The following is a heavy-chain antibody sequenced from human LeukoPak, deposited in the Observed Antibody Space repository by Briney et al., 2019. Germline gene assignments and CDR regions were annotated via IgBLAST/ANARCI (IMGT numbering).Heavy chain of an antibody. D-gene: IGHD3-10*01. CDR2: IYYSGST. Sequence: PSETLSLTCTVSGGSISSSSYYWGWIRQPPGKGMEWIGSIYYSGSTYYNPSLKSRVTISVDKSKNQFSLKLSSVTAADTAVYYCARALYYYGSGSYPLADIWGQGTMVTVSS. CDR1: GGSISSSSYY. V-gene: IGHV4-39*07. J-gene: IGHJ3*02. CDR3: ARALYYYGSGSYPLADI.